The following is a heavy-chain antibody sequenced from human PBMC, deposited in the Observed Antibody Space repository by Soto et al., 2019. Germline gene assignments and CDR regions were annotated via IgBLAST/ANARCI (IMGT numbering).Heavy chain of an antibody. CDR2: INHSGST. CDR3: AGIHEIAARPGSYYYYYMDV. CDR1: GGSFSGYY. D-gene: IGHD6-6*01. J-gene: IGHJ6*03. V-gene: IGHV4-34*01. Sequence: PSETLSLTCAVYGGSFSGYYWSWIRQPPGKGLEWIGEINHSGSTNYNPSLKSRVTISVDTSKNQFSLKLSSLRSEDTAVYYCAGIHEIAARPGSYYYYYMDVWGKGTTVTVSS.